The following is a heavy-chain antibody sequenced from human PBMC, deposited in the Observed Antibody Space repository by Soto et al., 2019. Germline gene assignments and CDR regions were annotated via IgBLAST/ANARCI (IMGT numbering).Heavy chain of an antibody. CDR2: MNPNSGNT. CDR3: ARGGILGYCSGGSCHDYYYYGMDV. J-gene: IGHJ6*02. CDR1: GYTFTSYD. D-gene: IGHD2-15*01. Sequence: ASVKVSCKASGYTFTSYDINWVRQATGQGLKWMGWMNPNSGNTGYAQKFQGRVTMTRNTSISTAYMELSSLRSEDTAVYYCARGGILGYCSGGSCHDYYYYGMDVWGQGTTVTVSS. V-gene: IGHV1-8*01.